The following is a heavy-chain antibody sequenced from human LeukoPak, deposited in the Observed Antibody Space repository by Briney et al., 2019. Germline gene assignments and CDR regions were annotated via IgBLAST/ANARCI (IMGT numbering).Heavy chain of an antibody. J-gene: IGHJ4*02. CDR3: AKDRDRGLDY. V-gene: IGHV3-43*01. Sequence: GGSLRLSCAASGFTFDDYNMHWVRQAPGKGLEWVSLISWDGGITYYADSVKGRFTISRDNSKNSLYLQMNSLRTEDTALYFCAKDRDRGLDYWGQGTLVTVSS. D-gene: IGHD3-16*02. CDR2: ISWDGGIT. CDR1: GFTFDDYN.